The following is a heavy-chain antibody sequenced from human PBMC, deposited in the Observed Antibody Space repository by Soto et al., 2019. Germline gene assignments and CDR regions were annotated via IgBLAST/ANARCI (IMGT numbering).Heavy chain of an antibody. CDR3: ARRVDGTPSWFDP. J-gene: IGHJ5*02. V-gene: IGHV4-59*01. D-gene: IGHD2-15*01. CDR1: GGSISSYY. CDR2: IYYSGST. Sequence: SQTLSLTCTVSGGSISSYYWSWIRQPPGKGLEWIGYIYYSGSTNYNPSLKSRVTISVDTSKNQFSLKLSSVTAADTAVYYCARRVDGTPSWFDPWGQGTLVTVSS.